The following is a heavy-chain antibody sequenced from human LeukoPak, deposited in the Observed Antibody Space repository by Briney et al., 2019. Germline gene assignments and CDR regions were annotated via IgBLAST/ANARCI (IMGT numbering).Heavy chain of an antibody. V-gene: IGHV4-61*02. J-gene: IGHJ4*02. CDR3: AREFDS. CDR1: GGSLSSGSYY. CDR2: IYTSGST. Sequence: SQTLSLTCTVSGGSLSSGSYYWSWIRQPAGKGLEWIGRIYTSGSTNYNPSLKSRVTISVDTSKNQFSLKLSSVTAADTAVYYCAREFDSWGQGTLVTVSS.